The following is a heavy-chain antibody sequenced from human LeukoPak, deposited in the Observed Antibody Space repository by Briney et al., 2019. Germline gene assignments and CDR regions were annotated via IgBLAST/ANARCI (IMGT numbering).Heavy chain of an antibody. CDR1: GFTFSSYS. Sequence: GSLRLSCAASGFTFSSYSMNWIRQPPGKGLEWIGEINHSGSTNYNPSLKSRVTISVDTSKNQFSLKLSSVTAADTAVYYCARAHGLYGGNSAYWGQGTLVTVSS. J-gene: IGHJ4*02. CDR2: INHSGST. CDR3: ARAHGLYGGNSAY. V-gene: IGHV4-34*01. D-gene: IGHD4-23*01.